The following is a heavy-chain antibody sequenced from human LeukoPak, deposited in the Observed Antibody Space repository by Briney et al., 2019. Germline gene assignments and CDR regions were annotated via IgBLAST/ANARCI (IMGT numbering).Heavy chain of an antibody. D-gene: IGHD1-26*01. CDR3: ARDDSGSYYFDY. CDR2: MNPNSGNT. Sequence: ASVKVSCKASGYTFTSHDINWVRQATGQGLEWMGWMNPNSGNTGYAQKFQGRVTMTRNASISTAYMELSSLRSEDTAVYYCARDDSGSYYFDYWGQGTLVTVSS. J-gene: IGHJ4*02. CDR1: GYTFTSHD. V-gene: IGHV1-8*01.